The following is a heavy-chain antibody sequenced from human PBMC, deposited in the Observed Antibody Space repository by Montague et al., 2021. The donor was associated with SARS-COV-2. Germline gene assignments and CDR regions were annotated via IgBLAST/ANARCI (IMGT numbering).Heavy chain of an antibody. J-gene: IGHJ4*02. CDR3: ARGARQGYGFRLGSFDY. D-gene: IGHD3-10*01. V-gene: IGHV4-39*07. CDR2: IYYSGST. Sequence: SETLSLTCTVSGDSISHSSYYWGWIRQPPGKGLEWIGSIYYSGSTYYNPSLKSRVTISVDTSKNQLSLNLRSVTAADTAVYYCARGARQGYGFRLGSFDYWGQGTLVTVSS. CDR1: GDSISHSSYY.